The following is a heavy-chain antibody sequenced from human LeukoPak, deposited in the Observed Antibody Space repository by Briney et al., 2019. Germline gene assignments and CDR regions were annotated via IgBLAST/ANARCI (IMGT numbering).Heavy chain of an antibody. CDR1: GSTFSSYA. J-gene: IGHJ4*02. CDR3: AASYGGEYYLRRCDY. D-gene: IGHD2/OR15-2a*01. Sequence: PGGSLRLPCAASGSTFSSYAMNWVRQAPGKGLEWVSAISGSGGHTYYADSVKGRSSISRDNSKNTLYLQMNSLRAEDTAVYYCAASYGGEYYLRRCDYWGQGTRVTVSS. V-gene: IGHV3-23*01. CDR2: ISGSGGHT.